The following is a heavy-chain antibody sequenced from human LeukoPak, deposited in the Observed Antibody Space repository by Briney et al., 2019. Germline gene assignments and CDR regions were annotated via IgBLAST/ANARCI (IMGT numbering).Heavy chain of an antibody. V-gene: IGHV3-64*01. J-gene: IGHJ3*02. CDR2: ISANGGST. Sequence: GGSLRLSCAASGFSVRSYGIHWVRQAPGKGLEYVSAISANGGSTYYANSVKGRFTISRDTYKNTLYLQMGSLRAEDMAVYYCAREGRNDAFDIWGQGTMVTVSS. CDR1: GFSVRSYG. D-gene: IGHD1-26*01. CDR3: AREGRNDAFDI.